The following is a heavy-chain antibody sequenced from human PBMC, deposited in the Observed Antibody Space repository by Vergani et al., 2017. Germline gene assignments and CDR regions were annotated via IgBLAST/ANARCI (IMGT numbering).Heavy chain of an antibody. CDR3: TTAIAAAASYFDY. V-gene: IGHV3-15*01. D-gene: IGHD6-13*01. CDR2: IKSKTDGGTT. J-gene: IGHJ4*02. Sequence: VQLVESGGGVVQPGRSLRLSCAASGFTFSSYAMHWVRQAPGKGLEWVGRIKSKTDGGTTDYAAPVKGRFTISRDDSKNTLYLQMNSLKTEDTAVYYCTTAIAAAASYFDYWGQGTLVTVSS. CDR1: GFTFSSYA.